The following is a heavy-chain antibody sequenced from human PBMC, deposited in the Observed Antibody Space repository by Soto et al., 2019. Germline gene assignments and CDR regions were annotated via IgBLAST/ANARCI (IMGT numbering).Heavy chain of an antibody. V-gene: IGHV4-59*01. CDR1: DDFISSYY. Sequence: SETLSLTCTVSDDFISSYYWSWIRQPPGKGLEWIGYIYYSGSTNYNPSLKSRVTISVDTSKNQFSLKLSSVTAADTAVYYCARGAGRGYSGYDFDYWGQGTLVTVSS. D-gene: IGHD5-12*01. J-gene: IGHJ4*02. CDR3: ARGAGRGYSGYDFDY. CDR2: IYYSGST.